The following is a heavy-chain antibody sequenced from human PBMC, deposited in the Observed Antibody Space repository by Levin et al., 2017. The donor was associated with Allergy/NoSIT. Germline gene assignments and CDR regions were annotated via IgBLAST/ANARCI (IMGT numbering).Heavy chain of an antibody. V-gene: IGHV4-61*01. CDR1: GGSVDRGSYY. Sequence: SETLSLSCAVSGGSVDRGSYYWSWIRQSPGKGLEWIGYVYYSGRTNYNPSLKSRVTISIDRSKNQFSLNLTSVTAADTAVYYCARGSYNGNTLTVFDFWGPGTLVTVSS. J-gene: IGHJ4*02. D-gene: IGHD3-10*01. CDR3: ARGSYNGNTLTVFDF. CDR2: VYYSGRT.